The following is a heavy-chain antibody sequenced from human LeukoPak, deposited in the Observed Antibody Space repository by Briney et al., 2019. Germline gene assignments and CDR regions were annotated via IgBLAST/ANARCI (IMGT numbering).Heavy chain of an antibody. J-gene: IGHJ4*02. Sequence: ASVKVSCKASGYTFINCGVSWVRQAPGQGLEWMGWISAYNGNTNYAQKLQGRVTMTTGTSTNTAYMELRSLRSDDTAVYYCARDRAVVVIAAPGYWGQGTLVTVSS. D-gene: IGHD2-15*01. CDR3: ARDRAVVVIAAPGY. CDR1: GYTFINCG. V-gene: IGHV1-18*01. CDR2: ISAYNGNT.